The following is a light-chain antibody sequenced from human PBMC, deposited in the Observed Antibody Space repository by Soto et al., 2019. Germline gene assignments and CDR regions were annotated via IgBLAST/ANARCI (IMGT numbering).Light chain of an antibody. CDR3: QQSYSGPYT. J-gene: IGKJ2*01. V-gene: IGKV1-39*01. CDR1: QSISWY. Sequence: DIQMTQSPSSLSASIGDRVTITCRASQSISWYLSWYQQQPGKAPKLLISTASTLQPGVPSRFSGSGSGTDFTLTISSLQPEDFATYYCQQSYSGPYTFGQGTQLEIK. CDR2: TAS.